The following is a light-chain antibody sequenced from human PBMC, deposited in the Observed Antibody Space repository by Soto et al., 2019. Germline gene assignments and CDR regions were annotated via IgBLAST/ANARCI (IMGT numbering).Light chain of an antibody. Sequence: EVVLTQSPGTLSLSPGERATLSCRASQSVNNSYLAWYQQKPGLAPRLLIYTASSRATGFPDRFSGSGSGTEFTLTITRLEPEDFAVYYCHQYGSSPWTFGQGTKVEVK. CDR1: QSVNNSY. V-gene: IGKV3-20*01. CDR2: TAS. J-gene: IGKJ1*01. CDR3: HQYGSSPWT.